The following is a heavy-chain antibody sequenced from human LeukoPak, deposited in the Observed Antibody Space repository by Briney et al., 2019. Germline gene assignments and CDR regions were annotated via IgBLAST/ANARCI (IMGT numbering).Heavy chain of an antibody. V-gene: IGHV4-34*01. CDR1: GGSFSGYY. Sequence: SETLSLTCAVYGGSFSGYYWSWIRQPPGKGLEWIGEINHSGSTNYNPSLKSRVTISVDTSKNQFSLKLSSVTAADTAVYYCARGCVKLGYCSSTSCSRPVPYFDYWGQGTLVTVSS. CDR2: INHSGST. CDR3: ARGCVKLGYCSSTSCSRPVPYFDY. D-gene: IGHD2-2*01. J-gene: IGHJ4*02.